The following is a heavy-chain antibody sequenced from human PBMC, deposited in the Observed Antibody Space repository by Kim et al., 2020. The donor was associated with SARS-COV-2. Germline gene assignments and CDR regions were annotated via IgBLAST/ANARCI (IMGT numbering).Heavy chain of an antibody. V-gene: IGHV3-64D*09. CDR2: ISSNGGST. CDR3: VKGNEDPSRWLRSSPYGG. J-gene: IGHJ4*02. CDR1: GFTFSSYA. D-gene: IGHD5-12*01. Sequence: GGSLRLSCSASGFTFSSYAMHWVRQAPGKGLEYVSAISSNGGSTYYADSVKGRFTISRDNSKNTLYLQMSSLRAEDTAVYYCVKGNEDPSRWLRSSPYGGWGQGTLVTVSS.